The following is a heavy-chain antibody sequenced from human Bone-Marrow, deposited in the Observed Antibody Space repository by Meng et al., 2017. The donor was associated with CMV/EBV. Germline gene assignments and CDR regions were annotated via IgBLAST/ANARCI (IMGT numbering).Heavy chain of an antibody. Sequence: GESLKISCTASGFTFGDYAMSWVRQAPGRGLEWVGFIRSKAYGGTTEYAASVKGRFTISRDDSKSIAYLQMNSLKTEDTAVYYCAREGSSSYGMDVWGQGTTVTVSS. CDR2: IRSKAYGGTT. CDR3: AREGSSSYGMDV. CDR1: GFTFGDYA. D-gene: IGHD3-10*01. V-gene: IGHV3-49*04. J-gene: IGHJ6*02.